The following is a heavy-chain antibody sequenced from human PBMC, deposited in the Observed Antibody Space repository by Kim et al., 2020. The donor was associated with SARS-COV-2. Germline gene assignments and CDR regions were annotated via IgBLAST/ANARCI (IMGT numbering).Heavy chain of an antibody. Sequence: GGSLRLSCAASGFIFSDYAMYWVRQAPGKGLECLSSITSGGGNTYYAGSVEGRFTISRDNSKYTLYLQMNSLRAEDTAAYYCARRTSGSGLDYWGQGTL. J-gene: IGHJ4*02. V-gene: IGHV3-23*01. D-gene: IGHD3-10*01. CDR2: ITSGGGNT. CDR3: ARRTSGSGLDY. CDR1: GFIFSDYA.